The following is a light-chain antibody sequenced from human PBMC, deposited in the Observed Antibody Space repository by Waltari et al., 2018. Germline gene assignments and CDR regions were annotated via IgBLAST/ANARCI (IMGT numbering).Light chain of an antibody. CDR1: SPVVGDYDW. Sequence: QSALTQPASLSGSPGQSITISCTATSPVVGDYDWVSWYQQHPGKAPKVVIFDVSYRPSGVSNRFSGSKSGNTASLTISGLQAEDEADYYCTSYTSRHSLVFGTGTKVTVL. V-gene: IGLV2-14*03. CDR2: DVS. J-gene: IGLJ1*01. CDR3: TSYTSRHSLV.